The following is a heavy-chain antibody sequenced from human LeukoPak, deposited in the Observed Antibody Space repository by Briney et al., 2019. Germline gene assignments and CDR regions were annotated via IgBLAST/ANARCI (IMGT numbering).Heavy chain of an antibody. CDR3: ARDWGEQWLETYNWFDP. CDR1: VYTFTSYY. J-gene: IGHJ5*02. CDR2: INPSGGST. V-gene: IGHV1-46*01. Sequence: GASVKVSCKASVYTFTSYYMHWVRQAPGQGLEWMGIINPSGGSTSYAQKFQGRVTMTRDMSTSTVYMELSSLRSEDTAVYYCARDWGEQWLETYNWFDPWGQGTLVTVSS. D-gene: IGHD6-19*01.